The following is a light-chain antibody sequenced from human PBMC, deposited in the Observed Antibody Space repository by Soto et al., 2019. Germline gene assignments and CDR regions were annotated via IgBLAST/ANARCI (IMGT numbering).Light chain of an antibody. CDR1: SGSIANNY. Sequence: FLLTQPHSVSESPRKTLSISCTRSSGSIANNYVQWYQQRPGSAPTTVIYENNQRLPGVPDRFSGSTDGSSNSASLTISGLHTEDEADYYCQSYDSDFVVFGGGTKVTVL. J-gene: IGLJ2*01. CDR3: QSYDSDFVV. CDR2: ENN. V-gene: IGLV6-57*04.